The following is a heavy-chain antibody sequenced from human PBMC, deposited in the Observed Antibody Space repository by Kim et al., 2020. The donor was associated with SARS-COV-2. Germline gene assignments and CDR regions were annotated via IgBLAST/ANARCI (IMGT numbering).Heavy chain of an antibody. D-gene: IGHD1-7*01. J-gene: IGHJ4*02. V-gene: IGHV3-23*01. CDR3: AKGRTGTTARAVDY. CDR1: GFTFSSYA. CDR2: IIGSGGST. Sequence: GGSLRLSCAASGFTFSSYAMSWVRQAPGKGLEWVSAIIGSGGSTYYAESVKGWFTISRDNSKNTLYLQMNSLRAEDTAVYYCAKGRTGTTARAVDYWGQGTLVTVSS.